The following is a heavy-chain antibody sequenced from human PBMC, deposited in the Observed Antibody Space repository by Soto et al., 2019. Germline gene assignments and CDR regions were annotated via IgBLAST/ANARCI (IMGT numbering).Heavy chain of an antibody. V-gene: IGHV1-69*02. J-gene: IGHJ6*03. Sequence: QVQLVQSGAEVKQPGSSVKVSCKASGGTFSSYTISWVRQAPGQGLEWMGRIIPILGIANYAQKFQGRVTITADKSTSTAYMELSSLRSEDTAVYYCTSGGSSSPYYYYYMDVWGKGTTVTVSS. CDR2: IIPILGIA. D-gene: IGHD6-6*01. CDR1: GGTFSSYT. CDR3: TSGGSSSPYYYYYMDV.